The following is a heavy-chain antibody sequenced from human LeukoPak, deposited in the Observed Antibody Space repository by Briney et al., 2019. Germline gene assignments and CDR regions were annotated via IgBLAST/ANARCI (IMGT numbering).Heavy chain of an antibody. J-gene: IGHJ4*02. Sequence: SETLSLTCNVSGAFISTYYWSWIRQPPGKGLEWIGCIYYSGSTHYNPSLESRVTIATDTSKNQFSLKLGSVTAADTAVYYCASGPYPAAGTDHQFDYWGQGTLVTVSS. V-gene: IGHV4-59*01. CDR1: GAFISTYY. CDR2: IYYSGST. D-gene: IGHD6-13*01. CDR3: ASGPYPAAGTDHQFDY.